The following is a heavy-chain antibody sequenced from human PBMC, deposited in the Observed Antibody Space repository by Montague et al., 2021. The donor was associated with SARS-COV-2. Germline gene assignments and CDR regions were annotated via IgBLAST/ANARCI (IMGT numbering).Heavy chain of an antibody. J-gene: IGHJ4*02. V-gene: IGHV4-59*01. CDR1: GGSINNYF. D-gene: IGHD2-15*01. Sequence: SETLSLTCSVSGGSINNYFWGWIRQSPGKGLEWLGYMHSTGSTAYNPSLKSRVIISVDTSKTQISLKLSSVSAADTALYYCARAVVGAKTATIESWGQGTLVTVSS. CDR3: ARAVVGAKTATIES. CDR2: MHSTGST.